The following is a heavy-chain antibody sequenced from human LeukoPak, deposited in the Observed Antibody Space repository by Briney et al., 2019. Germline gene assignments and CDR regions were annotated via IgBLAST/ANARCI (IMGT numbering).Heavy chain of an antibody. CDR3: ARDLGHCSSSTCYAYGFDL. J-gene: IGHJ3*01. D-gene: IGHD2-2*01. CDR2: ISGSGDSI. V-gene: IGHV3-11*01. Sequence: GGSLRLPCTASGFRFSDHYMNWIRQAPGRGLEWVSFISGSGDSIHYTDSVKGRFTVSRDNGKDALYLQMNSLRAEDTAVYYCARDLGHCSSSTCYAYGFDLWGQGTVVSVSS. CDR1: GFRFSDHY.